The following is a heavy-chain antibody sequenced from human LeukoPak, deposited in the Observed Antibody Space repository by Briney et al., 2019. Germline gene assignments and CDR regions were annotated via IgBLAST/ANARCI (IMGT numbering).Heavy chain of an antibody. CDR3: ARGKAMDYYFDY. J-gene: IGHJ4*02. CDR1: GFTFSSYS. CDR2: ISSSSSYI. D-gene: IGHD5-18*01. V-gene: IGHV3-21*01. Sequence: PGGSLRLSCAASGFTFSSYSMNWVRQAPGKGLEWVSSISSSSSYIYYADSVKGRFTISRDNAKNSLYLQMNSLRAEDTAVYYCARGKAMDYYFDYWSQGTLVTVSS.